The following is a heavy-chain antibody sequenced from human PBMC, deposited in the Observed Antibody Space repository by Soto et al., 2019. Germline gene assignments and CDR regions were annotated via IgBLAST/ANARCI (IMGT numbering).Heavy chain of an antibody. D-gene: IGHD1-26*01. CDR2: IYWADDK. CDR1: GFSLSPSGVG. J-gene: IGHJ4*02. Sequence: QLTLKESGPTLVKPTQTLTLTCTFSGFSLSPSGVGVGWIRQPPGKALEWLALIYWADDKRYSPSLKSRLTITKDTSKNQVVLTITNMDPVDTATYYCAHRRDSSGTLAFDYWGQGTLVSVSS. CDR3: AHRRDSSGTLAFDY. V-gene: IGHV2-5*02.